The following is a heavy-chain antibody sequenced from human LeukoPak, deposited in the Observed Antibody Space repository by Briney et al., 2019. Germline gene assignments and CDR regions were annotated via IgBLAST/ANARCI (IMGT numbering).Heavy chain of an antibody. J-gene: IGHJ6*03. D-gene: IGHD2-2*01. Sequence: ASVKVSCKASGYTFTGYYMHWVRQAPGQGLEWMGWINPNSGGTNYAQKFQGRVTMTRDTSISTAYMELSRLRSDDTAVYYCARGVGTGAFVVVPAAPKYYYYYMDVWGKGTTVTVSS. V-gene: IGHV1-2*02. CDR3: ARGVGTGAFVVVPAAPKYYYYYMDV. CDR2: INPNSGGT. CDR1: GYTFTGYY.